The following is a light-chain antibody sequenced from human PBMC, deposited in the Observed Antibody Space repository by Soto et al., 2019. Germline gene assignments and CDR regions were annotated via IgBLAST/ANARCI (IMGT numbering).Light chain of an antibody. J-gene: IGLJ1*01. CDR1: SSNIGTNY. Sequence: QSVLTQPPSVSEAPRQRVTISCSGSSSNIGTNYVYWYQQLPGTAPKLLIDSSNQRPSGVPDRFSGSKSGTSASLAISGLRSEDEADYYCAAWDDSLSGYVFGTGTKLTVL. CDR2: SSN. V-gene: IGLV1-47*02. CDR3: AAWDDSLSGYV.